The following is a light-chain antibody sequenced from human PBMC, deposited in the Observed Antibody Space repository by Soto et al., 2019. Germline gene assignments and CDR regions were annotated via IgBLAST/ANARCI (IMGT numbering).Light chain of an antibody. CDR3: QQTYSAPPWT. Sequence: DIQMTQSPSSLSASLGDTITITCRASQSVRSYLNWYQQKPGKAPDLLIYTTTSLQSEVPSRFSGSGSETHFTLTITSLQPEDFATYFCQQTYSAPPWTFGPGTKVDIK. CDR1: QSVRSY. V-gene: IGKV1-39*01. CDR2: TTT. J-gene: IGKJ1*01.